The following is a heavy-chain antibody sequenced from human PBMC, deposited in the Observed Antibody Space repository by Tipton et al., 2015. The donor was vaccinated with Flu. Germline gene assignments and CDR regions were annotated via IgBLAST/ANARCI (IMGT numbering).Heavy chain of an antibody. Sequence: SLRLSCAASGFTVSSNYMSWVRQAPGKGLEWVSVIYSGGSTYYADSVKGRFTTSRDNSKNTLYLQMNSLRAEDTAVYYCAREGVVVVTLYGMDVWGQGTTVTVSS. V-gene: IGHV3-53*01. CDR2: IYSGGST. J-gene: IGHJ6*02. CDR1: GFTVSSNY. CDR3: AREGVVVVTLYGMDV. D-gene: IGHD2-21*02.